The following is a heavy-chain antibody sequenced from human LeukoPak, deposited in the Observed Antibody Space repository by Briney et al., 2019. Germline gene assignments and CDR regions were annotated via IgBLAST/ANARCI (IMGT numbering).Heavy chain of an antibody. CDR3: AKGGSGYWTFFDH. CDR1: RFTFSNHG. D-gene: IGHD3-22*01. J-gene: IGHJ4*02. V-gene: IGHV3-33*06. CDR2: IWYDGSTE. Sequence: AGGSLRLSCAASRFTFSNHGMHWVRQAPGKGLEWVAVIWYDGSTEYYADSVKGRFIISRDNSKNTLHLQMNSLRAEDTAVYYCAKGGSGYWTFFDHWGQGTLVT.